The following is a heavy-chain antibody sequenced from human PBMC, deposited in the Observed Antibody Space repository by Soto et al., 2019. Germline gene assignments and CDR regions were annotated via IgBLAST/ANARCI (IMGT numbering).Heavy chain of an antibody. J-gene: IGHJ4*02. D-gene: IGHD2-15*01. Sequence: EVQLVESGGGLVKPGGSLRLSCAASGFTFSSYSMKWVRQAAGKGLEWVSSISSSSSYIYYADSVKGRFTISRDNAKNSLYLQINSLRAEDTAVYYCARAPRLYCSGGSCYSFDFWGQGTLVTVSS. V-gene: IGHV3-21*01. CDR2: ISSSSSYI. CDR1: GFTFSSYS. CDR3: ARAPRLYCSGGSCYSFDF.